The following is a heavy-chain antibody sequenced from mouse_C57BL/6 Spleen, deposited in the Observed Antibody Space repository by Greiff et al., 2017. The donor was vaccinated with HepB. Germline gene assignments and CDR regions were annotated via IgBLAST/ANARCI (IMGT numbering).Heavy chain of an antibody. CDR2: IYPGDGDT. CDR1: GYAFSSSW. J-gene: IGHJ3*01. CDR3: ARGERSFAY. Sequence: VQLQQSGPELVKPGASVKISCKASGYAFSSSWMNWVKQRPGKGLEWIGRIYPGDGDTNYNGKFKGKATLTADKSSSTAYMQLSSLTSEDSAVYFCARGERSFAYWGQGTLVTVSA. V-gene: IGHV1-82*01.